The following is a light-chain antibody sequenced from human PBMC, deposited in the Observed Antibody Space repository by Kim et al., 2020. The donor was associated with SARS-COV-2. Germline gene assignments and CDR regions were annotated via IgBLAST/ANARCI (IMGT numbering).Light chain of an antibody. CDR1: QSVSCSY. V-gene: IGKV3-20*01. CDR3: QHLGT. Sequence: TLSLAPGERATLARRASQSVSCSYLARYQQTPGQAPRLLIYSASSRATGIPDRFSGRGSATYFTLTMSRQEPEDFAVYCFQHLGTFGQGTKVDIK. CDR2: SAS. J-gene: IGKJ1*01.